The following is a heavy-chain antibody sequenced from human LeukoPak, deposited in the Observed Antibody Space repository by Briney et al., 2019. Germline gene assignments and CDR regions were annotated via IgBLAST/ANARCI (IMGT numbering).Heavy chain of an antibody. CDR1: GFTFTNYA. CDR2: ISLSSTYI. CDR3: ARDHEEGNYGMDV. Sequence: KAGGSLRLSCAASGFTFTNYAFNWVRQAPGKGLEWVSSISLSSTYIYYADSVRGRFTISRDNAKNSLYLQMNSLRAEDTAVYYCARDHEEGNYGMDVWGQGTTVTVSS. D-gene: IGHD3-10*01. V-gene: IGHV3-21*01. J-gene: IGHJ6*02.